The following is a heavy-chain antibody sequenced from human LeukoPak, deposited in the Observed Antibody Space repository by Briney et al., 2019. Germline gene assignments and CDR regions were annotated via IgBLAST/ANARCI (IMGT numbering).Heavy chain of an antibody. J-gene: IGHJ4*02. Sequence: GGSLRLSCAASGFTFTNYWMHWVRQAPGMGLVWVSRLPPDELGIIYADSVKGRFTVSRDNDKNTVYLQRNNLRADDTAMYYCVRDGVGAPPFDYWGQGVLVTVSS. CDR3: VRDGVGAPPFDY. V-gene: IGHV3-74*01. D-gene: IGHD1-26*01. CDR2: LPPDELGI. CDR1: GFTFTNYW.